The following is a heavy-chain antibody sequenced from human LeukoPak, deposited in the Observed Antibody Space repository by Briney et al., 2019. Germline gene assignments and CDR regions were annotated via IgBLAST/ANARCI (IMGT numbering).Heavy chain of an antibody. J-gene: IGHJ4*02. Sequence: GGSLTLSCATSGFTFSNYWMSWVRQAPGKGLEGVANIKQDGSAQYYVDSVRGRCSISRDNAKKSLYLHMNGLRAEDTAVYYCARDPSGDYGDYGFWGQGTLVTVSS. D-gene: IGHD4-17*01. CDR1: GFTFSNYW. CDR3: ARDPSGDYGDYGF. V-gene: IGHV3-7*01. CDR2: IKQDGSAQ.